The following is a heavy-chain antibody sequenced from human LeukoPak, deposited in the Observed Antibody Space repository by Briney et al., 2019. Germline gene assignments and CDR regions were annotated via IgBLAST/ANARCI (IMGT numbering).Heavy chain of an antibody. D-gene: IGHD1-26*01. CDR1: GFTFDDYG. CDR2: INWNGGST. Sequence: PGGSLRLSCAASGFTFDDYGMSWVCQAPGKGLEWVSGINWNGGSTGYADSVKGRFTISRDNAKNSLYLQMNSLRAEDTALYYCAGEGHSGSFRPFDYWGQGTLVTVSS. J-gene: IGHJ4*02. CDR3: AGEGHSGSFRPFDY. V-gene: IGHV3-20*04.